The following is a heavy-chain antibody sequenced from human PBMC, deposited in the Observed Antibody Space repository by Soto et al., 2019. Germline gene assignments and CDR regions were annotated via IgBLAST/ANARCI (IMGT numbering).Heavy chain of an antibody. Sequence: QVQLQESGPGLVKPSQTLSLTCTVSGGSISSGGYYWSWIRQHPGKGLEWIGYIYYSGSTYYNPALKSRVTISVDTSKNQFSLKLSSVTAADTAVYYCARDPGHYGGNSWGFDYWGQGTLVTVSS. CDR3: ARDPGHYGGNSWGFDY. CDR1: GGSISSGGYY. D-gene: IGHD4-17*01. CDR2: IYYSGST. V-gene: IGHV4-31*03. J-gene: IGHJ4*02.